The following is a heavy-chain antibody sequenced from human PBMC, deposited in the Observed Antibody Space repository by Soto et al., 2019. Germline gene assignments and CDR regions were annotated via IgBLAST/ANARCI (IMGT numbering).Heavy chain of an antibody. V-gene: IGHV4-39*01. D-gene: IGHD3-3*01. J-gene: IGHJ5*02. CDR2: IYYSGST. Sequence: PSETLCLTCTVSGGTISSGGYYWSWIRKHPGKGLEWIGYIYYSGSTYYNPSLKSRVTISVDTSKNQFSLKLSSVTAADTAVYYCARLRITIFGVAPIPGWFDPWGQGTLVTVSS. CDR1: GGTISSGGYY. CDR3: ARLRITIFGVAPIPGWFDP.